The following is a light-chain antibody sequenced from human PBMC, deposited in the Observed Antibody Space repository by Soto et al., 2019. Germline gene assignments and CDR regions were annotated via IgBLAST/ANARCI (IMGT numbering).Light chain of an antibody. J-gene: IGKJ1*01. CDR3: QQYNRYSWT. Sequence: DIQMTQSPSTLSASVGDRVTITCRASQSTSSYLAWYQQKPGKAPKLLIYQASSLENGVPSRFGGSGSETEFTLTINSLQPDDSATYYCQQYNRYSWTFGQGTKVDIK. CDR2: QAS. V-gene: IGKV1-5*03. CDR1: QSTSSY.